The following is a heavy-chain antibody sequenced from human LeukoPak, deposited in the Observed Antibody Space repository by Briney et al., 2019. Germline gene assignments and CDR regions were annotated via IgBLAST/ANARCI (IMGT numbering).Heavy chain of an antibody. CDR2: IVVGSGNT. Sequence: SVKVSCKASGFIFSADVQWVRQARGQPLEWIGWIVVGSGNTNYAQNFQERVTITRDMSTSTAYMELSSLRSDDTAVYYCAANRQLGLGGFYYRGQGTLVTVSS. CDR3: AANRQLGLGGFYY. D-gene: IGHD1-1*01. V-gene: IGHV1-58*01. J-gene: IGHJ4*02. CDR1: GFIFSAD.